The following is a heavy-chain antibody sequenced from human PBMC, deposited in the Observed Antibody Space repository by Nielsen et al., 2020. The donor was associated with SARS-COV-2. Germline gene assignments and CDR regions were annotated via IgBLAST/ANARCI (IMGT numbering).Heavy chain of an antibody. D-gene: IGHD6-19*01. Sequence: GESLKISCAASGFTFSGPAMHWVRQASGKRLEWVGRIRSRLNSCATAYAASVKGRFTISRDDSSNTAYLQMNSLKTEDTAVYYCARQDSSGWFKYYYYMDVWGKGTTVTVSS. V-gene: IGHV3-73*01. CDR3: ARQDSSGWFKYYYYMDV. J-gene: IGHJ6*03. CDR2: IRSRLNSCAT. CDR1: GFTFSGPA.